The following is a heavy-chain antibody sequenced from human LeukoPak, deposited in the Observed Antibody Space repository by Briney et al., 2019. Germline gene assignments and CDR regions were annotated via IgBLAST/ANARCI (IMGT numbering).Heavy chain of an antibody. Sequence: PSETLSLTCTVSGGSISSYYWSWIRQPAPKGLEWIGRIYSSGSTNYNPSLKSRVTMSVATSKNQFSLKLSSVTAADTAVYYCARGYNWVSPTRKFYYMDVWGKGTTVTVPS. CDR1: GGSISSYY. J-gene: IGHJ6*03. D-gene: IGHD1-20*01. V-gene: IGHV4-4*07. CDR3: ARGYNWVSPTRKFYYMDV. CDR2: IYSSGST.